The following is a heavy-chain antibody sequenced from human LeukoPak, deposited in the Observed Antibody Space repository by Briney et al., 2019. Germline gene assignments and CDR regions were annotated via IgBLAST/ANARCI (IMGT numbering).Heavy chain of an antibody. CDR3: ARHTKPYSSSAERPFDY. CDR1: GGTVTIYA. CDR2: IIPIFGTA. D-gene: IGHD6-6*01. J-gene: IGHJ4*02. V-gene: IGHV1-69*13. Sequence: SVTVSFKASGGTVTIYAISWVRQAPGQGLEWMGGIIPIFGTANYAQKFQGRVTITADESTSTAYMELSSLRSEDTAVYYCARHTKPYSSSAERPFDYWGQGTLVTVSS.